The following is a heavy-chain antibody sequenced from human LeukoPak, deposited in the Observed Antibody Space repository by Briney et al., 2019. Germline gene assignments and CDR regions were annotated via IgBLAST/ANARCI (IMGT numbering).Heavy chain of an antibody. Sequence: PGGSLRLSCAASGFTFSSYAMSWVRQAPGKGLEWVSAISGSGGSTYYADSVKGRFTISRDNSKNTLYLQMNSLRAEDTAVYYCAKRVGATSRRPERYNWFDPWGQGTLVTVSS. J-gene: IGHJ5*02. CDR3: AKRVGATSRRPERYNWFDP. V-gene: IGHV3-23*01. CDR1: GFTFSSYA. D-gene: IGHD1-26*01. CDR2: ISGSGGST.